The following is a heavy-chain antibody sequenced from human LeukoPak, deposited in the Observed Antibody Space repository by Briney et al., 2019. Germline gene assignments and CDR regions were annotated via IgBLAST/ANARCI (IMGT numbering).Heavy chain of an antibody. Sequence: ASVKLSCKASGYTFTNCYMRWVRQSPGQGLEWMGWIIPNSGRTNYAQKFQGRVTMTRDTCISTAYMELSRLRSDDTAVYYCAREGYNAFDMWGQGTMVTVSS. CDR1: GYTFTNCY. CDR3: AREGYNAFDM. D-gene: IGHD5-18*01. CDR2: IIPNSGRT. V-gene: IGHV1-2*02. J-gene: IGHJ3*02.